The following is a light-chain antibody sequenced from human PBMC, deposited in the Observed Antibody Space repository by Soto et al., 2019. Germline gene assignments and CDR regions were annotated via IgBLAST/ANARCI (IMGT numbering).Light chain of an antibody. CDR2: EVS. J-gene: IGLJ3*02. Sequence: QSALTQPVSVSGSPGQSITISCTGTSSDVGGYNYVSWYQQHPDKAPKLMIYEVSNRPSGVSNRFSGSKSGNTASLTISGLQAEDEADYYCSSYTTSSTHWVFGGGPKLTVL. CDR3: SSYTTSSTHWV. V-gene: IGLV2-14*01. CDR1: SSDVGGYNY.